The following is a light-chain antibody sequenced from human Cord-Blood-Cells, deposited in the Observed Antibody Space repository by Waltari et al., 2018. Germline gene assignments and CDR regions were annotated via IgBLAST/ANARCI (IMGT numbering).Light chain of an antibody. CDR2: AAS. CDR1: QSIRSS. V-gene: IGKV1-39*01. CDR3: QQSYSTPLFT. J-gene: IGKJ3*01. Sequence: DIQMTQSPSSLSASVGDRVTITCRASQSIRSSLNWYQQKPGKAPKLLIYAASSLQSGVPSRFSGSGSGTDFTLTISSLQPEDFATYYCQQSYSTPLFTFGPGTKVDIK.